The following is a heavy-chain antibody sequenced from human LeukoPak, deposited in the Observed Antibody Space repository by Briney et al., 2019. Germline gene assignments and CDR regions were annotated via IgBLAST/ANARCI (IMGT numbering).Heavy chain of an antibody. J-gene: IGHJ4*02. Sequence: GASVKVSCKASGYTFTSYGISWVRQAPGQGLEWMGWISAYNGNTNYAQKLQGRVTMTTDTSTSTAYMELRSLRSDDTAVYYCAREIAAAGNSASDYWGQGTLVTVSS. CDR3: AREIAAAGNSASDY. CDR1: GYTFTSYG. CDR2: ISAYNGNT. V-gene: IGHV1-18*01. D-gene: IGHD6-13*01.